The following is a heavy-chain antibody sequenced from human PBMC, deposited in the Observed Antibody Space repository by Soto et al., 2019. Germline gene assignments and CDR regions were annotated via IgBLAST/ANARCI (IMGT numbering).Heavy chain of an antibody. Sequence: SLRLSCAASGFTFSSYWMSWVRQAPGKGLEWVANIKQDGSEKYYVDSVKGRFTISRDNAKNSLYLQMNSLRAEDTAVYYCARDKQGYCTNGVCALRGGMDVWGQGTTVTVSS. D-gene: IGHD2-8*01. V-gene: IGHV3-7*03. CDR2: IKQDGSEK. CDR3: ARDKQGYCTNGVCALRGGMDV. CDR1: GFTFSSYW. J-gene: IGHJ6*02.